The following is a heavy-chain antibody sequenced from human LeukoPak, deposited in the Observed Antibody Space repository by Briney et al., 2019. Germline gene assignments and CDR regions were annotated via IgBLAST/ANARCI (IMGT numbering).Heavy chain of an antibody. Sequence: PGGSLRLTCAASGFTFSSYEMNWVRQAPGKGLEWVSSISSSGNTIYYADSVKGRFTVSRDSAKNSVYLQMNSLRAEDTAVYYCGSGVIFYASSGRDYWGQGTLVTVSS. V-gene: IGHV3-48*03. J-gene: IGHJ4*02. CDR2: ISSSGNTI. CDR1: GFTFSSYE. D-gene: IGHD3-22*01. CDR3: GSGVIFYASSGRDY.